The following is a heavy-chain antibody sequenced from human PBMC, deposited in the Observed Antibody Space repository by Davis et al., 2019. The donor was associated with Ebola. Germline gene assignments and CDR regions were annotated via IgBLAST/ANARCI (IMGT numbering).Heavy chain of an antibody. CDR1: VYTFTSYY. D-gene: IGHD3-9*01. V-gene: IGHV1-46*01. CDR2: INPSGGST. J-gene: IGHJ4*02. Sequence: ASVPVSCMASVYTFTSYYMHWVRQAPGQGLEWMGIINPSGGSTSYAQKFQGRVTMTRDTSISTAYMELSRLRSDDTAVYYCARDPTILWGQGTLVTVSS. CDR3: ARDPTIL.